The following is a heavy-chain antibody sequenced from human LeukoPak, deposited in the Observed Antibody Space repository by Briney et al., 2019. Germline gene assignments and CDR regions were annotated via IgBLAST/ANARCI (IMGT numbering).Heavy chain of an antibody. Sequence: ASVKVSCKASGYTFTSYDINWVRQATGQGLEWMGWMNPNSGNTGYVQKFQGGVTMTRNTSISTAYMELSSLRSEDTAVYYCARAGPSGYLGAFDIWGQGTMVTVSS. CDR2: MNPNSGNT. D-gene: IGHD3-22*01. CDR1: GYTFTSYD. V-gene: IGHV1-8*01. CDR3: ARAGPSGYLGAFDI. J-gene: IGHJ3*02.